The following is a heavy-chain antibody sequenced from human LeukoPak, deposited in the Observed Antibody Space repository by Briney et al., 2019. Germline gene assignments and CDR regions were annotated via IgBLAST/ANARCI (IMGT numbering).Heavy chain of an antibody. D-gene: IGHD3-22*01. CDR3: AKDLTYYYDSSGYSYANWFDP. Sequence: GGSLRLSCAASGFTLSSYAMSWVRQAPGKGLEWVSAISGSGGSTYYADSVKGRFTISRDNSKNTLYLQMNSLRAEDTAVYYCAKDLTYYYDSSGYSYANWFDPWGQGTLVTVSS. CDR1: GFTLSSYA. V-gene: IGHV3-23*01. CDR2: ISGSGGST. J-gene: IGHJ5*02.